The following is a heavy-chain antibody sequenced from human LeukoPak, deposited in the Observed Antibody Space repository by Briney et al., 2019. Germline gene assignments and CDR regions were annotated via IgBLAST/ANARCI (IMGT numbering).Heavy chain of an antibody. CDR1: GFTFSSYA. J-gene: IGHJ4*02. CDR3: AKGTYDSRGHFDY. V-gene: IGHV3-23*01. D-gene: IGHD3-22*01. CDR2: ISGSGSNT. Sequence: GGSLRLSCAASGFTFSSYAMTWVRQAPGKGLEWVSGISGSGSNTYYADSVKGRFTISRDNSKNTLYLQMNSLRAEDTATYYCAKGTYDSRGHFDYWGQGTLVSVSS.